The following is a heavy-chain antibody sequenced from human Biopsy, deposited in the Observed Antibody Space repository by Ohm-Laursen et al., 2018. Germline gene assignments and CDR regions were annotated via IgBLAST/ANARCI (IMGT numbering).Heavy chain of an antibody. CDR1: GGSITSRTHY. D-gene: IGHD3-3*01. CDR2: VYYSGTT. Sequence: SETLSLTCPLSGGSITSRTHYWGWIRQTPGKGLEWIGTVYYSGTTYDNPSLKNRVIISVDTSKNQFSLSLKTVTAADTAVYYCARHDLSDFWSGYPNFFDRWGQGTLVTVSS. J-gene: IGHJ5*02. CDR3: ARHDLSDFWSGYPNFFDR. V-gene: IGHV4-39*01.